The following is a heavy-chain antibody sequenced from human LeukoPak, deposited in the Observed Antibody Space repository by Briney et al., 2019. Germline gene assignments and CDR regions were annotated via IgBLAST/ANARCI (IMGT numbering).Heavy chain of an antibody. CDR3: ARDLSPIAASGYYYGLNV. V-gene: IGHV1-2*02. CDR2: IDPNSGGI. D-gene: IGHD6-13*01. Sequence: ASVKVSCKASGYTFTAYYIHWVRQAPGQGLEWMGWIDPNSGGINYAQKFQGRVTMTSDTSISTADMELYGLTSDDTAVYYCARDLSPIAASGYYYGLNVWGQGTTVTVSS. J-gene: IGHJ6*02. CDR1: GYTFTAYY.